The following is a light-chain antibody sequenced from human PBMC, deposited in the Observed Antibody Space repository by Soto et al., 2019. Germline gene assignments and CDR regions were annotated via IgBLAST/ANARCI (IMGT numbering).Light chain of an antibody. CDR3: QHISNWPHIT. V-gene: IGKV3-11*01. J-gene: IGKJ5*01. CDR1: QSVHNF. Sequence: EVVLTQFPATLSLSPGDRAALSCKASQSVHNFLAWYQQRPGQAPRILIYGASNRAAGILDMFSGSGSGTDFKLAINSIEPEAITVNYCQHISNWPHITVAQRTR. CDR2: GAS.